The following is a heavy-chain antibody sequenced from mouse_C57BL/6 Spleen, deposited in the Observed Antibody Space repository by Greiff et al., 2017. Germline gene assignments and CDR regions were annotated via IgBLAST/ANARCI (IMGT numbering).Heavy chain of an antibody. D-gene: IGHD1-1*01. V-gene: IGHV1-15*01. CDR3: TREHFDYGSSYAMDY. Sequence: VQLQQSGAELVRPGASVTLSCKASGYTFTDYEMHWVKQTPVHGLEWIGAIAPETGGTAYNQKFKGKAILTADKSSSTAYMELRILTSEDSAVYYCTREHFDYGSSYAMDYWGQGTSVTVSS. CDR1: GYTFTDYE. J-gene: IGHJ4*01. CDR2: IAPETGGT.